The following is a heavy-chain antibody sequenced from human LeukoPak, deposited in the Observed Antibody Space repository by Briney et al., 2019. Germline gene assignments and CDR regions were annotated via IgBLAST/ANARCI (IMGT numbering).Heavy chain of an antibody. CDR2: ISSSSSYI. V-gene: IGHV3-21*01. Sequence: GGSLRLSCAATGFTFISYSMNWVRQAPGKGLEWVSSISSSSSYIYYADSVKGRFTISRDNAKNSLYLQMNSLRAEDTAVYYCARDQDDFWSGYYRVHYGMDVWGQGTTVTVSS. D-gene: IGHD3-3*01. CDR1: GFTFISYS. CDR3: ARDQDDFWSGYYRVHYGMDV. J-gene: IGHJ6*02.